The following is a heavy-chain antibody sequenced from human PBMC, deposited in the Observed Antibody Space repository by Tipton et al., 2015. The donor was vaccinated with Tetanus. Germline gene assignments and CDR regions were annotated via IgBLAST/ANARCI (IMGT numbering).Heavy chain of an antibody. V-gene: IGHV3-33*01. CDR1: GFSFGSYG. Sequence: SLRLSCAASGFSFGSYGMHWVRQAPGKGLEWVAVIWYDGRNKNYAASVKGRFSISRDNSNNTLYLQMNSVRAEDTAVYYCARDIVSGHHVFDYWGQGTLVTVSS. J-gene: IGHJ4*02. D-gene: IGHD2-15*01. CDR3: ARDIVSGHHVFDY. CDR2: IWYDGRNK.